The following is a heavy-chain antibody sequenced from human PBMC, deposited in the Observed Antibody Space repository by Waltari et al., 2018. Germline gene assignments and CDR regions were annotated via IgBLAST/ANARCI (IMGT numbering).Heavy chain of an antibody. CDR3: VRDHWGPDY. V-gene: IGHV3-7*01. CDR1: GFTFPDYW. CDR2: IHKDGSEE. D-gene: IGHD7-27*01. J-gene: IGHJ4*02. Sequence: EVHLVESGGGLVQPGGSLRLSCAASGFTFPDYWMSWVRQAPGKGPEWVANIHKDGSEENYVDYVKGRFTISRDNANDSVYLQMNSLRADDTAMYYCVRDHWGPDYWGQGTLVTVSS.